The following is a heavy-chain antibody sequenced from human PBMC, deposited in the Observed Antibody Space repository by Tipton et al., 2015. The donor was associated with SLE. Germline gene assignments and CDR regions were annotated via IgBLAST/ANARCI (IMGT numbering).Heavy chain of an antibody. V-gene: IGHV4-61*01. J-gene: IGHJ4*02. D-gene: IGHD3-16*01. CDR1: GGSISSDNYY. CDR2: IHSSGST. CDR3: ARSDGGY. Sequence: TLSLTCTVSGGSISSDNYYWSWIRQPPGKGLEWIGYIHSSGSTNYNSSLESRVTISVDTSRNQFSLKLTSVTAADTAVYYCARSDGGYWGQGTQVTVSS.